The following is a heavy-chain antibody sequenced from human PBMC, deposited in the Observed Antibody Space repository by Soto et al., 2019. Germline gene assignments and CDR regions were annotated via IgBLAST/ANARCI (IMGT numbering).Heavy chain of an antibody. Sequence: DSVKGRFTIFRDNAKNSLYLQMNSLRAEDTALYYCARDRNHFGSGSLFDSWGQGTLVTVSS. J-gene: IGHJ4*02. D-gene: IGHD3-10*01. V-gene: IGHV3-20*03. CDR3: ARDRNHFGSGSLFDS.